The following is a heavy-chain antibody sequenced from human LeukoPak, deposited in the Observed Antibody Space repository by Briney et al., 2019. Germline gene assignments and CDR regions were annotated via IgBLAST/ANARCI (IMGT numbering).Heavy chain of an antibody. D-gene: IGHD2-15*01. V-gene: IGHV3-23*01. CDR1: GFTFSSYA. Sequence: PGGSLRLSCAVSGFTFSSYAMSWVRQAPGKGLEWVSSISASGGSTYDADSVKGRFTISRDNSKNTLYLQMNSLRAEDTAMYYCARGSDCSGGSCYSYWYFDLWGRGTLVTVSS. CDR3: ARGSDCSGGSCYSYWYFDL. J-gene: IGHJ2*01. CDR2: ISASGGST.